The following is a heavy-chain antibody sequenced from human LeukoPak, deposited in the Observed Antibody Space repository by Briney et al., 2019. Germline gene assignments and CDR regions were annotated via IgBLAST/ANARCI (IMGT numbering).Heavy chain of an antibody. J-gene: IGHJ3*02. V-gene: IGHV3-7*01. CDR2: IKQDGSEK. CDR1: GFTFSSYW. CDR3: ARDGRRDGYIPLDAFDI. Sequence: GGSLRLSCAASGFTFSSYWMSWVRQAPGKGLEWVANIKQDGSEKYYVESVKGRFTISRDNAKNSLYLQMNSLRAEDTAVYYCARDGRRDGYIPLDAFDIWGQGTMVTVSS. D-gene: IGHD5-24*01.